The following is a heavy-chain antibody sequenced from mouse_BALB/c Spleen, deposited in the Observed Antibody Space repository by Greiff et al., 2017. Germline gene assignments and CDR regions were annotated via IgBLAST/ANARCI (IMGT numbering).Heavy chain of an antibody. V-gene: IGHV1S53*03. Sequence: VQLQQSDTELVKPGASVKISCKASGYTFTDHAIHWVKQRPEQGLEWIGYISPGNGDIKYNEKFKGKATLTADKSSSTAYMQLNSLTSEDSAVYFCASYYDFPYCYFDFWGAGTTVTVSS. CDR1: GYTFTDHA. D-gene: IGHD2-4*01. CDR2: ISPGNGDI. J-gene: IGHJ1*01. CDR3: ASYYDFPYCYFDF.